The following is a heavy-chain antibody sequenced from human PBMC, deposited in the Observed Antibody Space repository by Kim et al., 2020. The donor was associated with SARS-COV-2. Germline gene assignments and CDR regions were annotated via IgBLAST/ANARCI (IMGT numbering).Heavy chain of an antibody. D-gene: IGHD4-4*01. Sequence: ASVKVSCKASGYIFTSYGISWVRQAPGQGLEWMGWISAYNGNTNYAQNLQGRVTMTTDTSTSTAYMELRSLRSDDTAVYYCARDGYSNYGYFYSDYYYYGMDVWGQGTTVTVSS. CDR1: GYIFTSYG. J-gene: IGHJ6*02. V-gene: IGHV1-18*01. CDR2: ISAYNGNT. CDR3: ARDGYSNYGYFYSDYYYYGMDV.